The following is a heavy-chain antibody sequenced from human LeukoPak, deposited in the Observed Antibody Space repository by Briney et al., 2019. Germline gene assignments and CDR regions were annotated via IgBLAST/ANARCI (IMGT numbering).Heavy chain of an antibody. CDR3: ARESPPGYSSSWYRSLNWFDP. D-gene: IGHD6-13*01. CDR2: IYYSGST. J-gene: IGHJ5*02. Sequence: PSETLSLTCTVSGGSISSSSYYWGWIRQPPGKGLEWIGSIYYSGSTYYNPSLKSRVTISVDTSKNQFSLKLSSVTAADTAVYYCARESPPGYSSSWYRSLNWFDPWGQGTLVTVSS. CDR1: GGSISSSSYY. V-gene: IGHV4-39*07.